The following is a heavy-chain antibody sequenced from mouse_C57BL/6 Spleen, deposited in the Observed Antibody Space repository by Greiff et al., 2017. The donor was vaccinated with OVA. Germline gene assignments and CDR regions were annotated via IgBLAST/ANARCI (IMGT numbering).Heavy chain of an antibody. Sequence: QVQLQQSGPELVKPGASVKISCKASGYAFSSSWMNWVKQRPGKGLEWIGRIYPGDGDTNYNGKFKGKATLTADKSSSTAYMQLSSLTSEDSAVYFCARSGGTGRAMDYWGQGTSVTVSS. CDR2: IYPGDGDT. V-gene: IGHV1-82*01. CDR1: GYAFSSSW. D-gene: IGHD3-3*01. J-gene: IGHJ4*01. CDR3: ARSGGTGRAMDY.